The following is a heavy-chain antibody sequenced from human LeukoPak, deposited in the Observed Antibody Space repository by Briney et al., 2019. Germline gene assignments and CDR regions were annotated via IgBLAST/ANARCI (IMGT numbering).Heavy chain of an antibody. D-gene: IGHD5-18*01. V-gene: IGHV3-23*01. CDR2: ISGSGGST. Sequence: GGSLRLSCAASGFTFSSYAMSWVRQAPGKGLEWVSAISGSGGSTYYADSMKGRFTISRDNSKNTLYLQMNSLRAEDTAVYYCTSGDMWLPLSSSREGGGQGTLVTVSS. J-gene: IGHJ4*02. CDR1: GFTFSSYA. CDR3: TSGDMWLPLSSSREG.